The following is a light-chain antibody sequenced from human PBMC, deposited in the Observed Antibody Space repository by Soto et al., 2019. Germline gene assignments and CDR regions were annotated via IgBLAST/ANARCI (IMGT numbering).Light chain of an antibody. Sequence: DIVLTQSPATLSLSPGERATLSCRASQSVNNYLAWYQQKPGQAPRLLIYGAFNRATGIPDRFSGSGSGTDFTLTISGLEPEDFAVYYCQQRSNWPPESTFGQGTRLEIK. CDR3: QQRSNWPPEST. CDR1: QSVNNY. CDR2: GAF. J-gene: IGKJ5*01. V-gene: IGKV3-11*01.